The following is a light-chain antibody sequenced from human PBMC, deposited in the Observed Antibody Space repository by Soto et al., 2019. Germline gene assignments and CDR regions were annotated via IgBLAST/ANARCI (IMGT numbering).Light chain of an antibody. CDR3: QQSYSVPLT. Sequence: DIQMTQSPSSLSASVGDRVTITCRASQPITKFLNWFQHKPGEAPNRLIYGASILQDGVPSRFSGSGSGTDYTLTISGLQAEDFATYFCQQSYSVPLTFGGGTKV. CDR2: GAS. J-gene: IGKJ4*02. CDR1: QPITKF. V-gene: IGKV1-39*01.